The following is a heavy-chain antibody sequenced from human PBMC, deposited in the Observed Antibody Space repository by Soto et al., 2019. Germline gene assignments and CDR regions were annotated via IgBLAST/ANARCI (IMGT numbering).Heavy chain of an antibody. V-gene: IGHV3-33*08. J-gene: IGHJ4*02. CDR2: IWYDGSNK. D-gene: IGHD6-13*01. CDR1: GFTFSSYG. Sequence: PGGSLRLSCAASGFTFSSYGMHWVRQAPGKGLEWVAVIWYDGSNKYYADSVKGRFTISRDNSKNTLYLQMNSLRAEDTAVYYCAREAAAGLNFDYWGQGTLVTVSS. CDR3: AREAAAGLNFDY.